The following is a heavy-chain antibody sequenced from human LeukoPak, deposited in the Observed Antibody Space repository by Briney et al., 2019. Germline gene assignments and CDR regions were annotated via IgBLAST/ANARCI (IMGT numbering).Heavy chain of an antibody. Sequence: SETLSLTCTVSGGSISSYYWSWIRQPPGKGLEWIGYIYYSGSTNYNPSLKSRVTISVDTSKNQFSLKLSSVTAADTAVYYCARDDCSSTSCEGYFQHWGQGTLVTVSS. V-gene: IGHV4-59*01. CDR3: ARDDCSSTSCEGYFQH. J-gene: IGHJ1*01. D-gene: IGHD2-2*01. CDR1: GGSISSYY. CDR2: IYYSGST.